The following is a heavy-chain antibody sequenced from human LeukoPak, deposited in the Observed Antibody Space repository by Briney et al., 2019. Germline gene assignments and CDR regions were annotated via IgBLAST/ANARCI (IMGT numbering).Heavy chain of an antibody. D-gene: IGHD6-13*01. Sequence: GGSLRLSCAASGFIFSSHWMSWVRQAPGKGLEWVANIKEDGSEKYYVDSVKGRFSISRDNAKNSLYLQMNSLRVEDAAVYYCARDFGIAASGIKGDWGQGSLVTVSS. CDR3: ARDFGIAASGIKGD. CDR1: GFIFSSHW. V-gene: IGHV3-7*01. CDR2: IKEDGSEK. J-gene: IGHJ4*02.